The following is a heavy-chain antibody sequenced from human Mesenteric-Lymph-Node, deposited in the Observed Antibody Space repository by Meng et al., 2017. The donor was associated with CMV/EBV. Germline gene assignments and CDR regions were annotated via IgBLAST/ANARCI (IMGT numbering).Heavy chain of an antibody. CDR1: GFTFSNYD. D-gene: IGHD3-3*01. CDR2: IYTGGDST. Sequence: GESLKISCAASGFTFSNYDMSWVRQAPGKGLEWVSVIYTGGDSTSYADSVKGRFTISRDNSKNTLYLQMNSLRAEDTALYYCAKMEGLSGYYNDAFDIWGQGTTVTVSS. CDR3: AKMEGLSGYYNDAFDI. J-gene: IGHJ3*02. V-gene: IGHV3-23*03.